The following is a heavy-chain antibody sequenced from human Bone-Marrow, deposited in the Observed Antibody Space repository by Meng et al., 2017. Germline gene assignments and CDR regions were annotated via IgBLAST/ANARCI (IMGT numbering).Heavy chain of an antibody. D-gene: IGHD6-19*01. V-gene: IGHV3-7*01. CDR3: ARKRSGWGYYFDY. J-gene: IGHJ4*02. CDR2: IKQDGSEK. CDR1: GFTFSSYW. Sequence: GGPLRLSCAASGFTFSSYWMSWVRQAPGKGLEWVANIKQDGSEKYYVDSVKGRFTISRDNAKNSLYLQMNSLRAEDTAVYYCARKRSGWGYYFDYWGQGTLVTVSS.